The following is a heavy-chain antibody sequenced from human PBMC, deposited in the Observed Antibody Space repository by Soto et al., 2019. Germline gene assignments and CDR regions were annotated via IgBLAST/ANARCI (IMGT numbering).Heavy chain of an antibody. V-gene: IGHV4-30-4*01. D-gene: IGHD6-13*01. CDR1: GGSISSGDYY. Sequence: SETLSLTCTVSGGSISSGDYYWSWIRQPQGKGLEWIGYIYYSGSTYYNPSLKSRVTISVDTSKNQFSLKLSSVTAADTAVYYCAREGSSSWVQTRAYYYGMDVWGQGTTVTVSS. CDR2: IYYSGST. CDR3: AREGSSSWVQTRAYYYGMDV. J-gene: IGHJ6*02.